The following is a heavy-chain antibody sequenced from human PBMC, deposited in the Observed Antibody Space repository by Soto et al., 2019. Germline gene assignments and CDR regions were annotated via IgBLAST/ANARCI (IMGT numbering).Heavy chain of an antibody. J-gene: IGHJ5*02. CDR3: GRLVAYYQSRDP. V-gene: IGHV4-59*01. CDR1: GGSISSYY. Sequence: SETLSLTCTVSGGSISSYYWSWIRQPPGKGLERIGYIYYSGSTKYNPSLKSRVTISVDTSKNQCSLKLSSVTAADTSVYYCGRLVAYYQSRDPSGQCTVLTVSS. D-gene: IGHD3-10*01. CDR2: IYYSGST.